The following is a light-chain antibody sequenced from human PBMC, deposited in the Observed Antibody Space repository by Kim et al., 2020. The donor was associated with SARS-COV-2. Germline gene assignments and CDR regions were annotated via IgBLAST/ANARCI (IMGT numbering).Light chain of an antibody. CDR2: EIT. CDR3: TSHANDNYV. V-gene: IGLV2-8*01. J-gene: IGLJ1*01. CDR1: TTDVTTYNH. Sequence: PVQSFTISCPATTTDVTTYNHFSWYQHRPRKTPKLIIYEITERPSGVPDRFSGSKSGDTASLTVSGLQAEDEADYYCTSHANDNYVFGTGTKVTVL.